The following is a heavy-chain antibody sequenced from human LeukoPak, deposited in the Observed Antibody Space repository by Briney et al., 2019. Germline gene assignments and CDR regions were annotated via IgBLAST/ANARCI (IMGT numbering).Heavy chain of an antibody. D-gene: IGHD4-23*01. Sequence: GGSLRLSCAASGFTFSNSFMSWVRQAPGKGLEWVSTISNSGSPTYYADSVKGRFSISRDNAKNSLYLQMNSLRAEDTAVYYCAKTVVTPGYWGQGTLVTVSS. CDR3: AKTVVTPGY. V-gene: IGHV3-21*01. J-gene: IGHJ4*02. CDR2: ISNSGSPT. CDR1: GFTFSNSF.